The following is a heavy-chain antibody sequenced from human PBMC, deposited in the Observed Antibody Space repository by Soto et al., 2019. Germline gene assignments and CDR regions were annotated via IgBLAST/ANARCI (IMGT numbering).Heavy chain of an antibody. J-gene: IGHJ4*02. CDR3: ARAVGTVSTSDY. D-gene: IGHD4-17*01. V-gene: IGHV1-8*01. CDR2: MNPNIGNT. CDR1: GYSFTSYD. Sequence: QVQLVQSGAEVKKPGASVKVSCKASGYSFTSYDINWVRQATGQGLEWMGWMNPNIGNTGYAPKFQGRITMTWYTSISPAYMELSSLRSEDTAVYYCARAVGTVSTSDYWGQGTLVTVSS.